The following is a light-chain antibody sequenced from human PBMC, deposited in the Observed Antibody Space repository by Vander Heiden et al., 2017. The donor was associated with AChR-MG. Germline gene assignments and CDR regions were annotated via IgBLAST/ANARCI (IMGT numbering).Light chain of an antibody. Sequence: QSALTQPASVPGSTGKSITISCTGTNSDVGGYDFVSWYQQHPGKAPRLLISFVSRRPSGVSHRFSGSKSANTASLTISGLQAEDEADYYCSSYTSSSTWVFGGGTKLTGL. J-gene: IGLJ3*02. CDR2: FVS. CDR1: NSDVGGYDF. V-gene: IGLV2-14*03. CDR3: SSYTSSSTWV.